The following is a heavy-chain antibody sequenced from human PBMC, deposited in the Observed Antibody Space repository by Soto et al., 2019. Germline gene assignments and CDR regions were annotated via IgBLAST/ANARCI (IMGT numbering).Heavy chain of an antibody. D-gene: IGHD3-3*01. CDR3: AKPYYDFWTLDY. V-gene: IGHV3-30*18. Sequence: GSLRLSCAASGFTFSSYGMHWVRQAPGKGLEWVAVISYDGSNKYYADSVKGRFTISRDNSKNTLYLQMNSLRAEDTAVYYCAKPYYDFWTLDYWGQGTLVTVSS. CDR1: GFTFSSYG. J-gene: IGHJ4*02. CDR2: ISYDGSNK.